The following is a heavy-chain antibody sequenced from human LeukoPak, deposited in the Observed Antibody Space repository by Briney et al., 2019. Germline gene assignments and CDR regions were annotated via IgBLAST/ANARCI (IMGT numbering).Heavy chain of an antibody. CDR2: ISGGDSVYT. V-gene: IGHV3-23*01. J-gene: IGHJ3*02. CDR3: AKDPVIGAPHVFDI. Sequence: GGSLRLSCAASGFTFSTYALSWVRQAPGKGLEWVSAISGGDSVYTYYADSVKGRFTISRDNSKSTLYLQMNSLRADDTAVYYCAKDPVIGAPHVFDIWGHGTMVTMSS. CDR1: GFTFSTYA.